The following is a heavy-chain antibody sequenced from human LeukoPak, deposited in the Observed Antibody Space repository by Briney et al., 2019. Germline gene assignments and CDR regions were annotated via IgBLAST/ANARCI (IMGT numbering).Heavy chain of an antibody. J-gene: IGHJ4*02. CDR3: AKEHFHYYDSSGYSGFDD. V-gene: IGHV3-74*01. CDR1: GFTFSSYW. D-gene: IGHD3-22*01. Sequence: GGSLRLSCAASGFTFSSYWMHWVRQAPGKGLVWVSRINSDGSSTSYAGSVKGRFTISRDNAKKTLYLQMNSLRAEDSAISYCAKEHFHYYDSSGYSGFDDWGQGAPVTVPS. CDR2: INSDGSST.